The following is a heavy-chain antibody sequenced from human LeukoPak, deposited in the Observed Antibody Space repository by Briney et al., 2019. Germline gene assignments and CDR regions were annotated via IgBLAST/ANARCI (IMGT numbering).Heavy chain of an antibody. D-gene: IGHD3-16*01. CDR3: ARGKRGVNYFDY. J-gene: IGHJ4*02. CDR2: IKQDGSEK. Sequence: GGSLRLSCAASGFTFSSYWMSWVRQAPGEGLEWVANIKQDGSEKYYVDSVKGRFTISRDNAKNSLYLQMDSLRAEDTAVYYCARGKRGVNYFDYWGQGTLVTVSS. V-gene: IGHV3-7*01. CDR1: GFTFSSYW.